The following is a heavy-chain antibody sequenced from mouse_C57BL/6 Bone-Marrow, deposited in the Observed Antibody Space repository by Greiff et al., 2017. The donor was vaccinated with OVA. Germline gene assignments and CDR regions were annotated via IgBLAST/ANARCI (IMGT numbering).Heavy chain of an antibody. CDR1: GYTFTGYW. Sequence: QVQLKESGTELMKPGASVKLSCKATGYTFTGYWIEWVKQRPGHGLEWIGEILPGSGSTNYNEKFEVKATFTADTSSNTAYMQLSRLTTEDSAIAYYASRWLLQGFDYWGQGTTLTVSS. J-gene: IGHJ2*01. CDR2: ILPGSGST. V-gene: IGHV1-9*01. D-gene: IGHD2-3*01. CDR3: ASRWLLQGFDY.